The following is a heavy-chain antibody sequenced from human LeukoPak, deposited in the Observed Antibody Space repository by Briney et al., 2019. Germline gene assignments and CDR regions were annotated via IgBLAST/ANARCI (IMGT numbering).Heavy chain of an antibody. CDR1: GGTFSSYA. V-gene: IGHV1-69*04. CDR2: IIPILGIA. D-gene: IGHD2-2*01. J-gene: IGHJ3*02. CDR3: ARSLYCSSTSCYGAFDI. Sequence: SVKVSCKASGGTFSSYAISWVRQAPGQGLEWMGRIIPILGIANYAQKFQGRVTITADKSTSTAYMELSSLRSEDTAVYYCARSLYCSSTSCYGAFDIWGQGTMVTVSS.